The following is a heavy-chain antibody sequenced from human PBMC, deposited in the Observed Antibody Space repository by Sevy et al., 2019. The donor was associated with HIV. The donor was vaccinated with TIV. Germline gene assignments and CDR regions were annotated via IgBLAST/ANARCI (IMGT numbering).Heavy chain of an antibody. V-gene: IGHV5-51*01. CDR2: IYPGDSET. J-gene: IGHJ4*02. CDR1: GYSFTNYW. Sequence: GESLKISCKGSGYSFTNYWIAWVRQMPGKGLEWVGIIYPGDSETRNSPYFQGQITISADKSISNAYLHWSSLKASDTAMYYCARFYDSSGHFPYDYWGQGTLVTVSS. CDR3: ARFYDSSGHFPYDY. D-gene: IGHD3-22*01.